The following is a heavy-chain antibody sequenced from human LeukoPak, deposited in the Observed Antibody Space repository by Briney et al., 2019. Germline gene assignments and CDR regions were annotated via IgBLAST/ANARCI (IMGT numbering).Heavy chain of an antibody. CDR2: ISSGGHI. CDR1: GFTFAAYA. J-gene: IGHJ4*02. Sequence: PGGSLRLSCAASGFTFAAYAMTWVRQAPGKGLEWVSTISSGGHIYYEDSVKGRFTISRDNAKNSLYLQMNSLRAEDTAVYYCARDQEGGQYYYESSGYSHWGQGILVTVSS. V-gene: IGHV3-69-1*01. D-gene: IGHD3-22*01. CDR3: ARDQEGGQYYYESSGYSH.